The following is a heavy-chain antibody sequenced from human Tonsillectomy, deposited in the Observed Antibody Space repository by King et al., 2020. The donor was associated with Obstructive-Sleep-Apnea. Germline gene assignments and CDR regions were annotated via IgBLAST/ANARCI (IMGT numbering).Heavy chain of an antibody. CDR1: GFTFSNAW. Sequence: VQLVESGGGLVKPGGSLRLSCAASGFTFSNAWMSWVRQAPGKGLEWVGRIKSKTDGGTTDYAAPVKGRFTISRDDSKNTLYLQMNSLKTEDTAVYYCTTDKPVVTMVRGVIHDYWGQGTLVTVSS. V-gene: IGHV3-15*01. CDR3: TTDKPVVTMVRGVIHDY. D-gene: IGHD3-10*01. CDR2: IKSKTDGGTT. J-gene: IGHJ4*02.